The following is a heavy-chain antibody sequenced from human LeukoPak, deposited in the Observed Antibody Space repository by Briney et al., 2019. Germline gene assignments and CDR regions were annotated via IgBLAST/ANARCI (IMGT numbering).Heavy chain of an antibody. Sequence: SETLSLTCTVSGGSISSYYWSWIRQPPGKGLEWIGYIYYSGSTNYNPSLKSRVTISVDTPKNQFSLKLSSVTAADTAVYYCARVGYSSGYYYDYWGQGTLVTVSS. CDR2: IYYSGST. V-gene: IGHV4-59*01. J-gene: IGHJ4*02. D-gene: IGHD3-22*01. CDR3: ARVGYSSGYYYDY. CDR1: GGSISSYY.